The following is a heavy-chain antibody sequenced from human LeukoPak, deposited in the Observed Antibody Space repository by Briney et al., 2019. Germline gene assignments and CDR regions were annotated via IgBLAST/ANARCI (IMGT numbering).Heavy chain of an antibody. D-gene: IGHD3-10*01. J-gene: IGHJ4*02. V-gene: IGHV3-21*01. CDR3: ARFATYGSGTYVFDY. CDR1: GFTFSSYS. CDR2: ISTSSSYI. Sequence: GGSLRLSCAASGFTFSSYSMNWVRQAPGKGLEWVSSISTSSSYIYYADSVKGRFTISRDNAKNSLYLQMNSLRAEDTAVYYCARFATYGSGTYVFDYWGQGTLVTVSS.